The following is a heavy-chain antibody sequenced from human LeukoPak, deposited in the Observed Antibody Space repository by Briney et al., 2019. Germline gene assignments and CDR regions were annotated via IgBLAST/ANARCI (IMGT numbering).Heavy chain of an antibody. Sequence: PSETLSLTCTVSGGSISSSSYYWGWIRQPPGERLEWIGYIYYTGSTNYNPSLKSRVTISVDTSKNQFSLKLSSVTAADTAVYYCARNRARGYSWIFDYWGQGTLVTVSS. D-gene: IGHD1-26*01. CDR2: IYYTGST. V-gene: IGHV4-61*05. CDR1: GGSISSSSYY. J-gene: IGHJ4*02. CDR3: ARNRARGYSWIFDY.